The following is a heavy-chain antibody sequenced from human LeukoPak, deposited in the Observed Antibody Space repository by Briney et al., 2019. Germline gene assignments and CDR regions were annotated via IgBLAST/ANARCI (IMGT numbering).Heavy chain of an antibody. CDR1: GFTFRNYW. CDR3: ARDRSEGHDSSGPLDAFDV. J-gene: IGHJ3*01. Sequence: PGGSLRLSCAASGFTFRNYWMSWVRQTPGEALEWVANIKQDGGEIYYLDSVKGRFTISRDNAKNSLYLQMNNLRADDTAVYYCARDRSEGHDSSGPLDAFDVWGQGTLVTVSS. V-gene: IGHV3-7*01. D-gene: IGHD3-22*01. CDR2: IKQDGGEI.